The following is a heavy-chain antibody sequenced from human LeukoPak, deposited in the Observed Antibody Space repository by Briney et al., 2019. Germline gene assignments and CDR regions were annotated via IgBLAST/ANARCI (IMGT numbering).Heavy chain of an antibody. J-gene: IGHJ4*02. CDR3: ARGLGDIVLVPAATPDY. Sequence: GGSLRLSCAASGFTFDDYGMSWVRQAPGKGLEWVSGINWNGGSTGYADSVKGRFTISRDNAKNSLYLQMNSLRAEDTALYYCARGLGDIVLVPAATPDYWGQGTLVTVSS. CDR1: GFTFDDYG. D-gene: IGHD2-2*01. CDR2: INWNGGST. V-gene: IGHV3-20*04.